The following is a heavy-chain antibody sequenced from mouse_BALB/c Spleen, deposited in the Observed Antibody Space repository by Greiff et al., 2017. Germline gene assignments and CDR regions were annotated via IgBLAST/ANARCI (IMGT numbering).Heavy chain of an antibody. J-gene: IGHJ1*01. D-gene: IGHD1-1*02. V-gene: IGHV3-6*02. CDR3: ARVGLVWYFDV. CDR1: GYSITSGYY. CDR2: ISYDGSN. Sequence: EVKLVESGPGLVKPSQSLSLTCSVTGYSITSGYYWNWIRQFPGNKLEWMGYISYDGSNNYNPSLKNRISITRDTSKNQFFLKLNSVTTEDTATYYCARVGLVWYFDVWGAGTTVTVSS.